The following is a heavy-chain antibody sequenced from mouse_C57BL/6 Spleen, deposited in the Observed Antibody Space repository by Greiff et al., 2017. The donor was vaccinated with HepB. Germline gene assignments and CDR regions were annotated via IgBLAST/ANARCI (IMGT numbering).Heavy chain of an antibody. CDR2: IDPANGNT. D-gene: IGHD2-4*01. J-gene: IGHJ4*01. CDR1: GFNIKNTY. CDR3: ARDSYDYDVGAMDY. V-gene: IGHV14-3*01. Sequence: VHVKQSVAELVRPGASVKLSCTASGFNIKNTYMHWVKQRPEQGLEWIGRIDPANGNTKYAPKFQGKATITADTSSNTAYLQLSSLTSEDTAIYYCARDSYDYDVGAMDYWGQGTSVTVSS.